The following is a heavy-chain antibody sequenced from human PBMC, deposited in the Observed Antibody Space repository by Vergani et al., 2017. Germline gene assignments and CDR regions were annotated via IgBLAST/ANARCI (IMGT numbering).Heavy chain of an antibody. CDR1: GGSMSGYY. Sequence: QVRLQESGPGLVKPSETLSLTCSVSGGSMSGYYWSWIRQPPGKELEWIGYMYHSGSTNYNPSLETRVTISGDTSKNQFSLEVTSVTAADMAIYFCARTESFILRYFHWALWGQGTLVTVSS. CDR3: ARTESFILRYFHWAL. CDR2: MYHSGST. V-gene: IGHV4-59*08. J-gene: IGHJ4*02. D-gene: IGHD3-9*01.